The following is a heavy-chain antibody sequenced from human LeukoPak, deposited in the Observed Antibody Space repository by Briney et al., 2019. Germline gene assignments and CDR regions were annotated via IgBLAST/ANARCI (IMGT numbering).Heavy chain of an antibody. V-gene: IGHV1-3*01. CDR2: INAGNGNT. CDR1: GYTFTSYA. Sequence: ASVKVSCKASGYTFTSYAMHWVRQAPGQRLEWMGWINAGNGNTKYSQKFQGRVTITRDTSASTAYMELSSLRSEDTAVYYCARMGPEGANGDYVHPVPYYFDYWGQGTLVTVSS. CDR3: ARMGPEGANGDYVHPVPYYFDY. D-gene: IGHD4-17*01. J-gene: IGHJ4*02.